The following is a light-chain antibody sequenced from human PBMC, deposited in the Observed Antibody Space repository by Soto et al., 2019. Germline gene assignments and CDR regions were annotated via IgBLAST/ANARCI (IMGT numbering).Light chain of an antibody. CDR1: QSVSSN. CDR3: QQDTNWPPVT. CDR2: GVS. Sequence: EIVMTQSPATLSVSPGERATLSCRASQSVSSNLAWYQQQPGQAPRLLIYGVSTRATGIPARFSGSGSGTEVTLTISSLQFEDFAVYYVQQDTNWPPVTFGGGTKGEIK. V-gene: IGKV3-15*01. J-gene: IGKJ4*01.